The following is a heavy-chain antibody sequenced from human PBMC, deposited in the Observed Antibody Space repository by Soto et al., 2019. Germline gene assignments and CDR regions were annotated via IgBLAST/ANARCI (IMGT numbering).Heavy chain of an antibody. J-gene: IGHJ5*02. CDR1: GYTFTGYY. CDR3: ARDAAAGPNWFDP. D-gene: IGHD6-13*01. CDR2: INPNSGGT. Sequence: ASVKVSCKASGYTFTGYYMHWVLQAPGQGLEWMGWINPNSGGTNYAQKFQGWVTMTRDTSISTAYMELSRLRSDDTAVYYCARDAAAGPNWFDPWGQGTLVTVSS. V-gene: IGHV1-2*04.